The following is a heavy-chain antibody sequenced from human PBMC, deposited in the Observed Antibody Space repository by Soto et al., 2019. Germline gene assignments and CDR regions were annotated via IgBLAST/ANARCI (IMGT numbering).Heavy chain of an antibody. CDR1: GFTFSSYG. V-gene: IGHV3-30*18. J-gene: IGHJ4*02. Sequence: PGGSLRLSCAASGFTFSSYGMHWVRQAPGKGLEWVAVISYDGSNKYYADSVKGRFTISRDNSKNTLYLQMNSLRAEDTAVYYCAKDRQPYGDYPTDYWGQGTLVTVSS. CDR3: AKDRQPYGDYPTDY. D-gene: IGHD4-17*01. CDR2: ISYDGSNK.